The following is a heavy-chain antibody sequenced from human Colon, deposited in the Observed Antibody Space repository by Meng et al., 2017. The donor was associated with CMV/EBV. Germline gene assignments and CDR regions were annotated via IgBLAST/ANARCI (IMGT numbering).Heavy chain of an antibody. V-gene: IGHV1-2*06. CDR2: INTDDGDT. Sequence: QVQLVQAGFDVKMPGASVKVSCKASGYSFTGYYLHWLRQAPGQRLEWLGRINTDDGDTKYAQNFQGRVTVTRDTSISTVYMEVNSLTSDDTAVYYCTREGFDYWGQGALVTVSS. CDR1: GYSFTGYY. CDR3: TREGFDY. J-gene: IGHJ4*02.